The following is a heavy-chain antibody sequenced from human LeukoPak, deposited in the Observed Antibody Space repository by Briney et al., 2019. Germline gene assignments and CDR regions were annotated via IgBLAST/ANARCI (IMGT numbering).Heavy chain of an antibody. D-gene: IGHD2-2*02. J-gene: IGHJ4*03. CDR1: GGSISSYY. Sequence: SETLSLTCTVSGGSISSYYWSWIRQPPGKGLEWIGYIYYSGSTNYNPSLKSRVTILVDTSKNQFSLKLRSVTAADTAVYYCARDNSVDYTLDYWGQGTLVTVSS. CDR2: IYYSGST. V-gene: IGHV4-59*12. CDR3: ARDNSVDYTLDY.